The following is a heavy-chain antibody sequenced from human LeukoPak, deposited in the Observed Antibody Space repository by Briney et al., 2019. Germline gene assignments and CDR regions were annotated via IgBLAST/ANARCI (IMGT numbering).Heavy chain of an antibody. V-gene: IGHV3-64D*09. CDR1: GFTFSSYA. J-gene: IGHJ4*02. CDR2: IISNGGRT. Sequence: GGALRLPRSASGFTFSSYAMHWVRQAPGKGLEYVAAIISNGGRTYYADSVKGRFTISRDNSKTTLYLQMSSLRAEDTAVYYCAKDPATATSMPRVLRYWGQGTLVTVSS. D-gene: IGHD4-11*01. CDR3: AKDPATATSMPRVLRY.